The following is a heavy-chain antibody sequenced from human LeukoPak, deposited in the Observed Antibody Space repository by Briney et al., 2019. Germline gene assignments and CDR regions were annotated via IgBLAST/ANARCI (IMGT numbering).Heavy chain of an antibody. CDR3: ARGPGFFDWFDP. Sequence: PSETLSLTCTVSGGSISSGSYCWSWIRQPAGKGLEWIGHIYTSGNTNYNPSLKSRVTISVDTSKNQFSLKLSSVTAADTAVYYCARGPGFFDWFDPWGQGTLVTVSS. J-gene: IGHJ5*02. CDR1: GGSISSGSYC. D-gene: IGHD3-10*01. CDR2: IYTSGNT. V-gene: IGHV4-61*09.